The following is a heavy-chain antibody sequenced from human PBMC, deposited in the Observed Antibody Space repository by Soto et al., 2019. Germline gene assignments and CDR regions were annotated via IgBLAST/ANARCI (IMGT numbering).Heavy chain of an antibody. CDR1: GFIFSNAW. CDR3: TTDSYMTNIIVRFDH. V-gene: IGHV3-15*07. J-gene: IGHJ4*01. D-gene: IGHD4-17*01. Sequence: PGGSLRLSCGASGFIFSNAWINCVRQAPGKGLEWVGRVKSKTDGGTTDFAAPVKGRFAISRDDAKNMVYLEMNSLKTEHTAIYFCTTDSYMTNIIVRFDHWGPGTLVTVSS. CDR2: VKSKTDGGTT.